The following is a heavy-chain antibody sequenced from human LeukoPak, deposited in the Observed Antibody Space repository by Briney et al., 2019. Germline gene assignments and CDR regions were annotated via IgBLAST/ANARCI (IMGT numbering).Heavy chain of an antibody. CDR1: GFTFSSYG. J-gene: IGHJ4*02. D-gene: IGHD2-15*01. Sequence: GGSLRLSCAASGFTFSSYGMYWVRQAPGKGLEWVAVIWYDGSNKYYADSVKGRFTISRDNSKNTLYLQMNSLRAEDTAVYYCANGYCSGGSCYSNPFDYWGQGTLVTVSS. V-gene: IGHV3-33*06. CDR2: IWYDGSNK. CDR3: ANGYCSGGSCYSNPFDY.